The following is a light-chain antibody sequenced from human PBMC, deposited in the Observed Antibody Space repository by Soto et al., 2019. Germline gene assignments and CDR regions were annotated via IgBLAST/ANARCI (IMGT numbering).Light chain of an antibody. CDR1: RSNIGTNT. CDR3: AAWDDSLNGVI. J-gene: IGLJ2*01. V-gene: IGLV1-44*01. Sequence: QSVLTQPPSASGTPGQRVTISCSGTRSNIGTNTVTWYQQLPGTAPQLLMYNNNQRPSGVPDRFSGSKSGTSASLAISWLQSDDEADYYCAAWDDSLNGVIFGGGTKLTVL. CDR2: NNN.